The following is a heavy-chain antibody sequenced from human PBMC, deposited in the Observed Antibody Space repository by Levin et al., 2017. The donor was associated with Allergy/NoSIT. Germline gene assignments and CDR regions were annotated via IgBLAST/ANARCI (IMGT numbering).Heavy chain of an antibody. Sequence: SETLSLTCTVSGGSISTYYCSWIRQPAGKGLEWIGRIYTSGTTNYNPSLKSRVTMSVDTSKNQFSLKLSSVTAADTAVYYCARGSTEEKYFDYWGQGTLVTVSS. V-gene: IGHV4-4*07. CDR3: ARGSTEEKYFDY. J-gene: IGHJ4*02. D-gene: IGHD4-17*01. CDR1: GGSISTYY. CDR2: IYTSGTT.